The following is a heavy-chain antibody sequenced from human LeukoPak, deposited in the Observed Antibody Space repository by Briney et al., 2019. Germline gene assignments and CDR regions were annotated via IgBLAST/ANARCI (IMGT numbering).Heavy chain of an antibody. D-gene: IGHD6-13*01. V-gene: IGHV4-34*01. J-gene: IGHJ6*02. CDR1: GGSFSGYY. CDR3: ARVFRSSWYSYYYYGMDV. CDR2: INHSGST. Sequence: SETLSLTCAVYGGSFSGYYWSWIRQPPGKGLEWIGEINHSGSTNYNPSLKSRVTISVDTSKNQFSLKLSSVTAADTAVYYCARVFRSSWYSYYYYGMDVWGQGTTVTVSS.